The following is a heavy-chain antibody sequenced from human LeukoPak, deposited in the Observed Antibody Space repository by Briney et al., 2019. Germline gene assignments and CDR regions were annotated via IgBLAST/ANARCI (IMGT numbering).Heavy chain of an antibody. CDR1: GYSFISYW. V-gene: IGHV5-51*01. CDR2: IYPGDSET. CDR3: ARALPGINNWNEFDY. Sequence: GESLKISCKASGYSFISYWIGWVRQMPGKGLEWMGIIYPGDSETRYSPSFQGQISISVDKSISTAYLQWSSLKASDTAMYYCARALPGINNWNEFDYWGQGTRVTVSS. J-gene: IGHJ4*02. D-gene: IGHD1-20*01.